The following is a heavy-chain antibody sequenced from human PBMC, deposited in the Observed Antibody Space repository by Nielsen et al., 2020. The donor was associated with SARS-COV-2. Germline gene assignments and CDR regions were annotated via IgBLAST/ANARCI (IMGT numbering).Heavy chain of an antibody. CDR3: AKDDGMDV. V-gene: IGHV3-9*01. Sequence: GGSLRLSCAASGFTFDDYAMHWVRQAPGKGLEWVSGISWNSGSIGYADSVKGRFTISRDNAKNSLYPQMNSLRAEDTALYYCAKDDGMDVWGQGTTVTVSS. CDR2: ISWNSGSI. CDR1: GFTFDDYA. J-gene: IGHJ6*02.